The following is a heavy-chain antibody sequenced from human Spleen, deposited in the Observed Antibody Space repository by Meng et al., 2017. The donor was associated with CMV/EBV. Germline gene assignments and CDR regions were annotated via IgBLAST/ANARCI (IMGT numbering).Heavy chain of an antibody. Sequence: QVQLQEKGPGVVKPSGTLSLTCAASGGAISSSNLWTWVRQVPGKGLEWIGEIYHSGRTNYNPSLKSRVTISVNKFKNQFSLKLGSVTAADTAVYYCTRIERRRILKYCGSDCSTTDYWGQGTLVTVSS. CDR2: IYHSGRT. CDR3: TRIERRRILKYCGSDCSTTDY. CDR1: GGAISSSNL. D-gene: IGHD2-21*02. J-gene: IGHJ4*02. V-gene: IGHV4-4*02.